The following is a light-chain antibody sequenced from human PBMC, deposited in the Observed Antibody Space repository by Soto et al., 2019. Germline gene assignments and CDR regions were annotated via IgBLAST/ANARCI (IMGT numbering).Light chain of an antibody. J-gene: IGLJ1*01. V-gene: IGLV2-14*01. CDR3: SSYTSDSKLYV. Sequence: QSALTQPASVSGSPGQSITISCTGTSSDVGGYNYVSWYQQDSGKAPKLMIYEVSNRPSGVSNRFSGSKSGNTASLTISGLQAEDEADYYCSSYTSDSKLYVFGTGTKLTVL. CDR2: EVS. CDR1: SSDVGGYNY.